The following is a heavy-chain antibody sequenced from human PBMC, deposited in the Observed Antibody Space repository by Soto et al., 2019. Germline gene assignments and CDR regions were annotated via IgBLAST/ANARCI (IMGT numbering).Heavy chain of an antibody. CDR1: GFTFSSYS. Sequence: PGGSLRLSCTASGFTFSSYSMSWVRQAPGKGLEWVSSMSSSGSHVFYADPVRGRFAISRDNARRSLHLQMNSLRGEDTAVYYCASSLPNGGSWGRGTRVTVS. CDR3: ASSLPNGGS. V-gene: IGHV3-21*01. J-gene: IGHJ5*02. D-gene: IGHD2-8*01. CDR2: MSSSGSHV.